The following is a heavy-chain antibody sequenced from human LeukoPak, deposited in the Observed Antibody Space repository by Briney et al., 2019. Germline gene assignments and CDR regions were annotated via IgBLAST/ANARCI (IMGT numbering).Heavy chain of an antibody. V-gene: IGHV3-48*03. Sequence: GGSLRLSCAASGFTFSAYEMNWLRQAPGKALEWVSYIGRSGSTLYYADSVTGRFTISRDNAKNSLYMQMESLRDEDTAIYYCARDTLEYSNSPDSLDIWGQGTMVTVSS. CDR2: IGRSGSTL. CDR1: GFTFSAYE. J-gene: IGHJ3*02. D-gene: IGHD4-23*01. CDR3: ARDTLEYSNSPDSLDI.